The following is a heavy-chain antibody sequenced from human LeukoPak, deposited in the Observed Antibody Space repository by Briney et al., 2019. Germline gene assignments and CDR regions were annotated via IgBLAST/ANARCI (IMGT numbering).Heavy chain of an antibody. D-gene: IGHD3-22*01. Sequence: SGPTLVNPTQTLTLTCTFSGFSLSTSGIRVSWIRQPPGKALEWLARIDWDDDKFYSTSLKTRLTISKDTSKNQVVLTMTNMDPVDTATYYCARANYDSSGYHFDYWGQGTLVTVSS. V-gene: IGHV2-70*04. CDR3: ARANYDSSGYHFDY. CDR2: IDWDDDK. CDR1: GFSLSTSGIR. J-gene: IGHJ4*02.